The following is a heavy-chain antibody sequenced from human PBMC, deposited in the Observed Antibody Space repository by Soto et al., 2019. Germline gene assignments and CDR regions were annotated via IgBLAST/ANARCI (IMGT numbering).Heavy chain of an antibody. D-gene: IGHD3-10*01. Sequence: PSETLSLTCTVSGGSISSSSYYWGWIRQPPGKGLEWIGSIYYSGSTYYNPSLKSRVTISVDTSKNQFSLKLSSVTAADTAVYYCARPKLDYYGSGSYHETYIDYWGQGTLVTVSS. J-gene: IGHJ4*02. CDR2: IYYSGST. CDR3: ARPKLDYYGSGSYHETYIDY. V-gene: IGHV4-39*01. CDR1: GGSISSSSYY.